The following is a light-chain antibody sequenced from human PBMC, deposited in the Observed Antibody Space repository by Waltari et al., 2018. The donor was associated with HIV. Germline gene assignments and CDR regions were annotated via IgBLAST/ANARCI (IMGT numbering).Light chain of an antibody. CDR1: INNVGDQG. Sequence: QAGLTQPPSVSKDLRQTATLTCTGNINNVGDQGAAWLQQHQGHPPKLLSSRNNNRPSGISERFAESRSVNTASLTITGRQPEDEADYYCSAWDSSLSAWVFGGGTKLTVL. J-gene: IGLJ3*02. CDR3: SAWDSSLSAWV. V-gene: IGLV10-54*01. CDR2: RNN.